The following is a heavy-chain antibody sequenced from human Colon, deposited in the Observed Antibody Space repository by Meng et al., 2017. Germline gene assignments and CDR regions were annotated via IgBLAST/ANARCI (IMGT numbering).Heavy chain of an antibody. CDR1: GFIFRKYA. CDR2: ISDGGIDT. CDR3: ARRIEAVGIRCFDL. V-gene: IGHV3-23*04. J-gene: IGHJ2*01. Sequence: VQLVESGGGVVQPGRSLRLSCAASGFIFRKYAMPWVRQAPGEGLEWVSAISDGGIDTFYADSVKGRFTISRDNSRNALYLQVDSLRVEDTALYYCARRIEAVGIRCFDLWGRGTLVTVSS. D-gene: IGHD6-13*01.